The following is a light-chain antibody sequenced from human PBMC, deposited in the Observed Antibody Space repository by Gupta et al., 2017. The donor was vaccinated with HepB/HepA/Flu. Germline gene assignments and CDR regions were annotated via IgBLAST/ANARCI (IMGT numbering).Light chain of an antibody. CDR3: RQGLQTHLT. V-gene: IGKV2-28*01. Sequence: EIVMTQSPLSLPVTPGEPASISCRSSQSLLHSNGYNYLDWYLQKPGQSPQLLIYLGSNRASGVPDRVSGSGSGTDFTLKISRVEAEDVGVYCCRQGLQTHLTFGGGTKVEIK. CDR1: QSLLHSNGYNY. J-gene: IGKJ4*01. CDR2: LGS.